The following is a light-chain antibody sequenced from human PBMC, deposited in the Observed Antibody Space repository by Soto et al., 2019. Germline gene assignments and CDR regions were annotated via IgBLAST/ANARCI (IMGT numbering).Light chain of an antibody. J-gene: IGKJ4*01. CDR1: QRLLYRTTNKNY. CDR2: WAS. V-gene: IGKV4-1*01. Sequence: DILMTQSPESLTVSVGERATINCKSSQRLLYRTTNKNYLAWYQQKPGQPPKLLIYWASTRESGVPDRFSGSGSGTDFTLTISNVQAEDVAVYYWQRYYNTPLTCGGGTKVEIK. CDR3: QRYYNTPLT.